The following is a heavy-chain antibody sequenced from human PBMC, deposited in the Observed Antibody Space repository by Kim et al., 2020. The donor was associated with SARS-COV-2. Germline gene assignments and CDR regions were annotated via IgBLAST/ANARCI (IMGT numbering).Heavy chain of an antibody. CDR3: ARDPYCSGGSCYHIAVADKYYFDY. J-gene: IGHJ4*02. CDR1: GFTFSSYS. D-gene: IGHD2-15*01. Sequence: GGSLRLSCAASGFTFSSYSMNWVRQAPGKGLEWVSSISSSSSYIYYADSVKGRFTISRDNAKNSLYLQMNSLRAEDTAVYYCARDPYCSGGSCYHIAVADKYYFDYWGQGTLVTVSS. CDR2: ISSSSSYI. V-gene: IGHV3-21*01.